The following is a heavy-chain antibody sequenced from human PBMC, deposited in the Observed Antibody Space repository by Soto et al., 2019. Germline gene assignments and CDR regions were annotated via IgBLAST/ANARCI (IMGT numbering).Heavy chain of an antibody. CDR3: AKDRSSTWSFDY. V-gene: IGHV3-30*18. CDR2: ISYDGSNK. Sequence: PGGSLRLSCAASGFTFRRNGMHWVRQAPGKGLEWVAVISYDGSNKYYADSVKGRFTISRDNSKNTLYLEMNSLRGEDTALYYCAKDRSSTWSFDYWGQGTLVTVSS. CDR1: GFTFRRNG. J-gene: IGHJ4*02. D-gene: IGHD6-13*01.